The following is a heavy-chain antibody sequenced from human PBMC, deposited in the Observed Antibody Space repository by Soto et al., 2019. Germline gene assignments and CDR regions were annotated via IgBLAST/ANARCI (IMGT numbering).Heavy chain of an antibody. J-gene: IGHJ4*02. D-gene: IGHD3-22*01. V-gene: IGHV3-23*01. CDR3: AKGSADSRPYYFDY. CDR2: ITGGGGDT. CDR1: GFTFSNYA. Sequence: EAQLLESGGGLVQPGGSLKLSCAASGFTFSNYAMSWVRQDPAKGLEWFSAITGGGGDTYYADSVKGRFTISRDNSNNMLYLQMNGLRAEDTAVYYCAKGSADSRPYYFDYWGQGTLVTVSS.